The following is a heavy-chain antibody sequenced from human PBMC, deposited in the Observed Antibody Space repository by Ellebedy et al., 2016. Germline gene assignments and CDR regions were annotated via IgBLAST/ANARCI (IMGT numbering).Heavy chain of an antibody. J-gene: IGHJ4*02. CDR2: ISYDGSNK. CDR1: GFTFSSYG. V-gene: IGHV3-30*03. Sequence: GESLKISCAASGFTFSSYGMHWVRQAPGKGLEWVAVISYDGSNKYYADSVKGRFTISRDNSKNTLYLQMNSLRAEDTAVYYCARVKFYSGSYHGGMDYWGQGTLVTVSS. D-gene: IGHD1-26*01. CDR3: ARVKFYSGSYHGGMDY.